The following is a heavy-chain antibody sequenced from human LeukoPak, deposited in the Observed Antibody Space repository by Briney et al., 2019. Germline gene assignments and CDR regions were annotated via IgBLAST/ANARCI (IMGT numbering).Heavy chain of an antibody. CDR1: GFTFSSYS. CDR2: ISSSSSYI. J-gene: IGHJ4*02. V-gene: IGHV3-21*01. CDR3: ARALGGPRVYYFDY. Sequence: GGSLRLSCAASGFTFSSYSMNWVRQAPGKGLEWVSSISSSSSYIYYADSVKGRFTISRDNAKNPLYLQMNSLRAEDTAVYYCARALGGPRVYYFDYWGQGTLVTVSS. D-gene: IGHD4-23*01.